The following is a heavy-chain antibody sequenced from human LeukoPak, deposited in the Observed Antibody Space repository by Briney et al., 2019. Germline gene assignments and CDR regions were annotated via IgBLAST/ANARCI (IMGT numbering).Heavy chain of an antibody. J-gene: IGHJ4*02. CDR2: IYSGGST. CDR3: ARGEYGSGSYHIDY. CDR1: GFAVSSNY. V-gene: IGHV3-66*01. D-gene: IGHD3-10*01. Sequence: GGSLRLSCAASGFAVSSNYMTWVRQAPGKGLEWVSVIYSGGSTYYADSVKGRFTISRDNSKNTLYLQMNSLRAEDTAVYYCARGEYGSGSYHIDYWGQGTLVTVSS.